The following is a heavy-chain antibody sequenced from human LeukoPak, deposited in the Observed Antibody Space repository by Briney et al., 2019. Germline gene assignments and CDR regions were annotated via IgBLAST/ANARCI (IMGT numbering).Heavy chain of an antibody. CDR2: ISAYNGNT. Sequence: GASVKASCKASGYTFTSYGISWVRQAPGQGLEWMGWISAYNGNTNYAQKLQGRVTMTTDTSTSTAYMELRSLRSDDTAVYYCARVGTYYYDSSGYEEVDYWSQGTLVTVSS. J-gene: IGHJ4*02. D-gene: IGHD3-22*01. CDR1: GYTFTSYG. V-gene: IGHV1-18*01. CDR3: ARVGTYYYDSSGYEEVDY.